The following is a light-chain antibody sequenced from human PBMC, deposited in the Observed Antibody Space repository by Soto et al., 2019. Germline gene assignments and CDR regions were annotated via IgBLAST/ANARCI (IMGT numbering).Light chain of an antibody. J-gene: IGKJ1*01. CDR1: QPVRSSY. Sequence: EIVLTQSPGTVSLSPGERATLLCRASQPVRSSYLAWYQQKPGQAPKLLIYHASNRDTGIPDRFSGGGSGTDFTVTISSLEPEGFAVEDCHQYGDSPGTFGQGTKVEIK. CDR2: HAS. CDR3: HQYGDSPGT. V-gene: IGKV3-20*01.